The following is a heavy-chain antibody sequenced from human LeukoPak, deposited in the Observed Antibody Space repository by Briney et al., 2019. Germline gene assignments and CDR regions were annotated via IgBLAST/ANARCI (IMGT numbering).Heavy chain of an antibody. CDR1: GGSISSYY. D-gene: IGHD6-13*01. CDR3: ARHRIAAADDAFEI. CDR2: IYYSGST. J-gene: IGHJ3*02. V-gene: IGHV4-59*08. Sequence: SETLSLTCIVSGGSISSYYWSWIRQPPGKGLEWIGYIYYSGSTNYNPSLKSRVTISVDTSKNLFSLKLSSVTAADTALYYCARHRIAAADDAFEIWGQGTMVTVSS.